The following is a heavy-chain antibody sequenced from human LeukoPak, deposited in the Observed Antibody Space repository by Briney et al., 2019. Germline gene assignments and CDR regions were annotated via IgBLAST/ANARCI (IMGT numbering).Heavy chain of an antibody. Sequence: SETLSLTCTVSGGSISSSSYCWGWIRQPPGKGLEWIGSIYYSGSTYYNPSLNSRVTISVDTSKNQFSLKLSSVTAADTAVYYCARLIHLAAAGTNYFDYWGQGTLVTVSS. J-gene: IGHJ4*02. D-gene: IGHD6-13*01. CDR1: GGSISSSSYC. CDR3: ARLIHLAAAGTNYFDY. CDR2: IYYSGST. V-gene: IGHV4-39*01.